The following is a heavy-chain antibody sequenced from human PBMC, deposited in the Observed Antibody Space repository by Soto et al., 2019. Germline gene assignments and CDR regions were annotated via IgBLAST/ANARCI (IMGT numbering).Heavy chain of an antibody. CDR3: ARDGSDYSTSGHYDP. CDR1: GGTHSSYA. Sequence: QVQLVQSGAEVKKPGSSVKVSCKVTGGTHSSYAITWVRQAPGQGLEWMGGIIPIFGTSDYAQKFQGRVKNNAPPSTSTAYRELSGLTSDDTAAYYCARDGSDYSTSGHYDPWGQGTLVTVSS. CDR2: IIPIFGTS. J-gene: IGHJ5*02. V-gene: IGHV1-69*01. D-gene: IGHD3-22*01.